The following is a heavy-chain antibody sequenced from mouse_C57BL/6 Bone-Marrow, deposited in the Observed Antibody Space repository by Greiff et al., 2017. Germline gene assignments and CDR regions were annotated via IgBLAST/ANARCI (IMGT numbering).Heavy chain of an antibody. J-gene: IGHJ2*01. D-gene: IGHD1-1*01. CDR1: GYAFSSYW. Sequence: VMLVESGAELVKPGASVKISCKASGYAFSSYWMNWVKQRPGKGLEWIGQIYPGDGDTNYNGKFKGKATLTADKSSSTAYMQLSSLTSEDSAVXFCARLGYGGRWFDYWGQGTTLTVSS. V-gene: IGHV1-80*01. CDR3: ARLGYGGRWFDY. CDR2: IYPGDGDT.